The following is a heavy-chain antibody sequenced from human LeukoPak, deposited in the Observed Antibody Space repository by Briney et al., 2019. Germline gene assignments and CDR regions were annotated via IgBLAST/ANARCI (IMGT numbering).Heavy chain of an antibody. CDR1: GYTFTSYD. D-gene: IGHD4-17*01. V-gene: IGHV1-2*02. CDR3: ARDLRYGDFYFDY. CDR2: INPNSGGT. J-gene: IGHJ4*02. Sequence: ASVKVSCKASGYTFTSYDINWVRQAPGQGLEWMGWINPNSGGTNYAQKFQGSVTMTRDTSISTAYMELSRLRSDDTAVYYSARDLRYGDFYFDYWGQGTLVTVSS.